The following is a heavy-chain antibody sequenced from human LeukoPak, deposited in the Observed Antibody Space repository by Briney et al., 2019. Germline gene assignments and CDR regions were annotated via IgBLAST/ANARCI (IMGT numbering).Heavy chain of an antibody. Sequence: PSETLSLTCTVSGGSMSPYHWGWIRQPPGKGLEWTGYIYYSGSTNYNPSLNSRVTISVDTSKSQFSLRLSSVTAADTAVYYCARVGIPDAFDIWGQGTMVTVSS. CDR2: IYYSGST. D-gene: IGHD2-21*01. CDR3: ARVGIPDAFDI. V-gene: IGHV4-59*01. J-gene: IGHJ3*02. CDR1: GGSMSPYH.